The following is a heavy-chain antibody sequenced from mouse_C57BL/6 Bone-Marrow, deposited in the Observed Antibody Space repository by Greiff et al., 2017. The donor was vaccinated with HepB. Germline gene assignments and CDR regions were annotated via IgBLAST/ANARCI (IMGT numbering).Heavy chain of an antibody. D-gene: IGHD1-1*01. Sequence: VQLQQSGAELVRPGTSVKMSCKASGYTFTNYWIGWAKQRPGHGLEWIGDIYPGGGYTNYNEKFKGKATLTAEKSSSKAYMQFSSLTSEDSAIYYCARLRLTTVVGFDYWGQGTTLTVSS. CDR1: GYTFTNYW. V-gene: IGHV1-63*01. CDR3: ARLRLTTVVGFDY. CDR2: IYPGGGYT. J-gene: IGHJ2*01.